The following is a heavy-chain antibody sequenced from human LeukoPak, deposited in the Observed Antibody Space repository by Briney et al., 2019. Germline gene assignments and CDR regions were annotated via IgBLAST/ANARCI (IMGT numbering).Heavy chain of an antibody. CDR2: VKSKSDGGTT. CDR1: GFTFSNAW. V-gene: IGHV3-15*01. Sequence: GGSLTLSCAASGFTFSNAWMSWVRQAPGKGLEWVGCVKSKSDGGTTDYAAPVKGRFTLSRDDSKNTLYLQMNSLKTEDTAVYYCTTDEMSNYYYSAMDVWGQGTTVTVSS. J-gene: IGHJ6*02. D-gene: IGHD3-10*01. CDR3: TTDEMSNYYYSAMDV.